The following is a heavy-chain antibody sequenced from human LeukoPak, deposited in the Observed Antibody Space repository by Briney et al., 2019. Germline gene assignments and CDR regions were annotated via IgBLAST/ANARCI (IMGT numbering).Heavy chain of an antibody. CDR2: ISAYNGNT. D-gene: IGHD3-22*01. V-gene: IGHV1-18*01. J-gene: IGHJ4*02. CDR1: GYTFTSYG. Sequence: VKVSCKASGYTFTSYGISWVRQAPGQGLEWMGWISAYNGNTNYAQKLQGRVTMTTDTSTSTAYMELRSLRSDDTAVYYCARGSPYYYDSSGFSCEDYWGQGTLVTVSS. CDR3: ARGSPYYYDSSGFSCEDY.